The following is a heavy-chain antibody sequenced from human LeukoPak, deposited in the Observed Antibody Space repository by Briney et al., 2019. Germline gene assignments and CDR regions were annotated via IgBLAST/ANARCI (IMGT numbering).Heavy chain of an antibody. CDR1: GGTFSSYA. J-gene: IGHJ6*02. CDR3: ARYSSGRPYYYCGMDV. V-gene: IGHV1-69*04. CDR2: IIPILGIA. Sequence: GASVKVSCKASGGTFSSYAISWVRQAPGQGLEWMGRIIPILGIANYAQKFQGRVTITADKSTSTAYMELSSLRSEDTAVYYCARYSSGRPYYYCGMDVWGQGTTVTVSS. D-gene: IGHD6-19*01.